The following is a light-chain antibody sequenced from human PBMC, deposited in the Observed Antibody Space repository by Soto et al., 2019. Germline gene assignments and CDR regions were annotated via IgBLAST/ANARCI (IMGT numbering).Light chain of an antibody. Sequence: DIHVTQSPSSLSASVGDRVTLTCRTSQHVATYLNWYQQKSGRAPTLLIDSSSGLQPGVSPRFSGSGSGTDFTLTISSLQSEDFATYFCQQTYSVPPTFGQGTTVDFK. J-gene: IGKJ1*01. CDR1: QHVATY. CDR3: QQTYSVPPT. CDR2: SSS. V-gene: IGKV1-39*01.